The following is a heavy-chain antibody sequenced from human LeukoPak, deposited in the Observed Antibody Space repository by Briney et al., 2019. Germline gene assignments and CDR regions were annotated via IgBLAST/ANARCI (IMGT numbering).Heavy chain of an antibody. CDR1: DDSFSNFY. Sequence: SETLSLTCGVYDDSFSNFYWSWIRQPPGKGLEWIGEINHSGMTNYNPSLKSRVSISLDTSKKQFSLKLSSVTAADTAVYYCARETSQKGAHYMDVWGKGTTVTISS. D-gene: IGHD3-16*01. CDR3: ARETSQKGAHYMDV. CDR2: INHSGMT. J-gene: IGHJ6*03. V-gene: IGHV4-34*01.